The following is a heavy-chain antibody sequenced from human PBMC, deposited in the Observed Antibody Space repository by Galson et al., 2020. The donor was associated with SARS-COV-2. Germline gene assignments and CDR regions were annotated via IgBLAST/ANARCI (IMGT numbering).Heavy chain of an antibody. V-gene: IGHV3-21*01. Sequence: GGSLRLSCAASGFTFSSYSMNWVRQVPGKGLEWVSSISSSSSYIYYADSVKGRFTISRDNAKNSLYLQMNSLRAEDTAVYYCASSNTYYDILTGQDYWGQGTLVTVSS. CDR2: ISSSSSYI. CDR1: GFTFSSYS. J-gene: IGHJ4*02. CDR3: ASSNTYYDILTGQDY. D-gene: IGHD3-9*01.